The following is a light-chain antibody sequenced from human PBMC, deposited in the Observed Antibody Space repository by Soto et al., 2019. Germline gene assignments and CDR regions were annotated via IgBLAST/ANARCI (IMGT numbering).Light chain of an antibody. Sequence: QSVLTQPPSVSEAPRQRVTISCSGSSSNIGNNAVNWYQQLPGKAPKLLIYYDDLLPSGGSDRFSGSKSGTSASLAISGLQSEDEDDDYCAAWDDSLNGWVFGGGTKVTVL. CDR1: SSNIGNNA. CDR3: AAWDDSLNGWV. J-gene: IGLJ3*02. V-gene: IGLV1-36*01. CDR2: YDD.